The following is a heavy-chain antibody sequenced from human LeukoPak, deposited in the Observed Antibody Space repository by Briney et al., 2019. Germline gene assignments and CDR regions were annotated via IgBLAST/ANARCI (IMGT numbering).Heavy chain of an antibody. CDR2: IQYSGST. CDR3: ARYYDRSGYWSTPHFDY. Sequence: SETLSLTCTVSGDSVSGISFYWSWIRQPPGRGLQYIGYIQYSGSTNYNPSLKSRVTISVDTSKNQFSLKLSSVTAADTAVYYCARYYDRSGYWSTPHFDYWGQGTLVTVSS. D-gene: IGHD3-22*01. J-gene: IGHJ4*02. V-gene: IGHV4-61*01. CDR1: GDSVSGISFY.